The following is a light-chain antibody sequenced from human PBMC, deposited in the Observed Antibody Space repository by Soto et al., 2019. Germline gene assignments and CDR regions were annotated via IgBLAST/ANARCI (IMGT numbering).Light chain of an antibody. CDR2: GAS. J-gene: IGKJ1*01. CDR1: QGVSSSY. CDR3: QQFGSSPRT. V-gene: IGKV3-20*01. Sequence: EIVLTQSPGTLSLSPGEGATLSCRASQGVSSSYLAWYQHKPGQAPRLLIYGASSRATGIPDRFSGSGSGTDFTLTISRLEPEDFAVYYCQQFGSSPRTFGQGTKVDIK.